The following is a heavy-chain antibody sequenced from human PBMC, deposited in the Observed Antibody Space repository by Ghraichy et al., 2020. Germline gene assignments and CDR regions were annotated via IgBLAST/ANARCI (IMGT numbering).Heavy chain of an antibody. V-gene: IGHV1-46*03. Sequence: ASVKVSCKASGYTFTSYYMHWMRQAPGQGLEWMGIINPSGGSTSYAQKFQGRVTMTRDTSTSTVYMELSSLRSEDTAVYYCARRYSDDAFDIWGQGTMVTVSS. CDR2: INPSGGST. D-gene: IGHD1-1*01. J-gene: IGHJ3*02. CDR3: ARRYSDDAFDI. CDR1: GYTFTSYY.